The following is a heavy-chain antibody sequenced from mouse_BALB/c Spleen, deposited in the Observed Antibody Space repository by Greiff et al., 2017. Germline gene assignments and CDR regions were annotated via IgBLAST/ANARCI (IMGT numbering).Heavy chain of an antibody. J-gene: IGHJ4*01. CDR1: GYSFTDYI. D-gene: IGHD6-5*01. Sequence: VQLQQTGPELVKPGASVKISCKASGYSFTDYIMLWVKQSHGKSLEWIGNINPYYGSTSYNLKFKGKATLTVDKSSSTAYMQLNSLTSEDSAVYYCARGGPERGLYYYAMDYWGQGTSVTVSS. V-gene: IGHV1-39*01. CDR3: ARGGPERGLYYYAMDY. CDR2: INPYYGST.